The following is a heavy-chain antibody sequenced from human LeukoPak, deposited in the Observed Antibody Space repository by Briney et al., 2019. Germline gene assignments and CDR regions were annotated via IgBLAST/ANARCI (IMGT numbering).Heavy chain of an antibody. CDR1: GGSISSGGYY. D-gene: IGHD4-17*01. CDR3: ARDPRNGDYLGGWFDP. CDR2: IYYSGST. Sequence: PSETLSLTCTVSGGSISSGGYYWRWIRQHPGKGLVWFGYIYYSGSTYYNPSLKSRVTISVDTSKTQFSLKLSSVTAADTAVYYCARDPRNGDYLGGWFDPWGQGTLVTVSS. J-gene: IGHJ5*02. V-gene: IGHV4-31*03.